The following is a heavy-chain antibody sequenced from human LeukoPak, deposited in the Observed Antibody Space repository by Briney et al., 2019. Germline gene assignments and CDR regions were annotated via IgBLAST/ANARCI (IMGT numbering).Heavy chain of an antibody. CDR2: ISSNGGST. J-gene: IGHJ3*02. Sequence: HPGGSLRLSCAASGFTFSSYAMHWVRQAPGKGLEYVSAISSNGGSTYYADSVKGIFTISRDNSKNTLYLQMSSLRAEDPAVYYCVKDRLSSSSNAFDIWGQGTMVTVSS. D-gene: IGHD6-6*01. CDR1: GFTFSSYA. V-gene: IGHV3-64D*09. CDR3: VKDRLSSSSNAFDI.